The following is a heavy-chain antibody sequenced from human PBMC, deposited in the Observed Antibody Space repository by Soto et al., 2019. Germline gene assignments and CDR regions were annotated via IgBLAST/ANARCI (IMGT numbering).Heavy chain of an antibody. J-gene: IGHJ6*02. CDR1: GGSISSSNW. D-gene: IGHD5-18*01. CDR2: IYHGGST. CDR3: ARAPDTAKDYYYGMDV. V-gene: IGHV4-4*02. Sequence: SETLSLTCAVSGGSISSSNWWSWVRQPPGKGLEWIGEIYHGGSTNYNPSLKSRVTISVDKSKNQFSLKLSSVTAADTAVYYCARAPDTAKDYYYGMDVWGQGTTVTVSS.